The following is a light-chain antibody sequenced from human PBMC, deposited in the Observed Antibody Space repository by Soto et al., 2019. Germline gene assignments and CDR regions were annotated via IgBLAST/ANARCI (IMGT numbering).Light chain of an antibody. CDR3: QQYNDNWT. Sequence: DIQMTQSPSTLSAYVGDTVSITCRASQSISSWLAWYQQKPGTVPKLLIYKESTLQSGIPSRFSGSGSGTESTLTVIMWQSGVSPTYYGQQYNDNWTCSQGAKV. CDR2: KES. J-gene: IGKJ1*01. CDR1: QSISSW. V-gene: IGKV1-5*03.